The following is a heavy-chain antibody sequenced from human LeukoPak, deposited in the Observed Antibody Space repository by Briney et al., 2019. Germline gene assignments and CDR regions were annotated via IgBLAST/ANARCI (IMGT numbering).Heavy chain of an antibody. CDR3: TTGGYRAWIQLWSLDD. D-gene: IGHD5-18*01. Sequence: PGGSLRLSCAASGFTFNKAWMSWVRQAPGKGLEWVGRIKSKTDGGTTDYAAPVKGRFTISRDDSKNTLYLQMNSLKTEDTAVYYCTTGGYRAWIQLWSLDDWGQGTLVTVSS. J-gene: IGHJ4*02. CDR2: IKSKTDGGTT. CDR1: GFTFNKAW. V-gene: IGHV3-15*01.